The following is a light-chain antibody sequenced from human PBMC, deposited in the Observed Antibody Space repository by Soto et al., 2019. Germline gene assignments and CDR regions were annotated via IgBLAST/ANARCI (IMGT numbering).Light chain of an antibody. CDR2: DAS. CDR1: QSISSW. J-gene: IGKJ2*01. Sequence: DIQMTQSPSTLSASVGDRVTITCRASQSISSWLAWYQQKPGKAPKLLIYDASSLESGVPSRFSGSGSGTEFTLTSSSLQPDDVATYYCQQYNSYLRTFGQGTKLEIK. V-gene: IGKV1-5*01. CDR3: QQYNSYLRT.